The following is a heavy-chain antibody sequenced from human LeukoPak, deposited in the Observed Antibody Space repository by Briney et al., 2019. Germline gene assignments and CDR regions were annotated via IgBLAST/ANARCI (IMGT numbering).Heavy chain of an antibody. D-gene: IGHD3-3*01. Sequence: PSETLSLTCAVYGGSFSGYYWSWIRQPPGKGLEWIGEINHSGSTNYNPSLTSRVTISVDTSKNQFSLKLSSVTAADTAVYYCARGLRIVGYYDFWSGYLDYWGQGTLVTVSS. CDR2: INHSGST. CDR3: ARGLRIVGYYDFWSGYLDY. J-gene: IGHJ4*02. CDR1: GGSFSGYY. V-gene: IGHV4-34*01.